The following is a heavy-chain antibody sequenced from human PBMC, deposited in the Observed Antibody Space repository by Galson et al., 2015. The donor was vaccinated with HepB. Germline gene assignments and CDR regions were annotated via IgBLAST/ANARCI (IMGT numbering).Heavy chain of an antibody. J-gene: IGHJ2*01. CDR1: GFTFSSYA. CDR3: ARESAGSDTAMVMGWYFDL. CDR2: IWYDGSNK. Sequence: SLRLSCAASGFTFSSYAMHWVRQAPGKGLEWVAVIWYDGSNKYYADSVKGRFTISRDNFKNTLYLQMSSPRAEDTAVYYCARESAGSDTAMVMGWYFDLWGRGTLVTASS. V-gene: IGHV3-33*08. D-gene: IGHD5-18*01.